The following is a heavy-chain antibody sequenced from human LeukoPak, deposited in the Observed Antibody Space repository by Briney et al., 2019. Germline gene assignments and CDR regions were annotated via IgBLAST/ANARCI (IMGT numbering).Heavy chain of an antibody. J-gene: IGHJ5*02. V-gene: IGHV4-59*08. CDR2: IYYTGST. D-gene: IGHD3-3*01. CDR3: ATHYDFWSGLNWFDP. Sequence: SATLSLTCTVSGGSISTYYWSWIRQPPGKGLEWIGYIYYTGSTNYNPSLKSRVTISIDTSKNQFSLKLSSVTAADTAVYYCATHYDFWSGLNWFDPWGQGTPVTVSS. CDR1: GGSISTYY.